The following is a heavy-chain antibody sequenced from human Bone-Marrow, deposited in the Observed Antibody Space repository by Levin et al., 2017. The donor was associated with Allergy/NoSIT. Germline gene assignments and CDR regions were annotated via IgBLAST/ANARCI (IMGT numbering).Heavy chain of an antibody. CDR1: GGSISSYY. CDR2: IYYSGST. CDR3: ARDPYYYDSSGYYGFDY. V-gene: IGHV4-59*01. D-gene: IGHD3-22*01. J-gene: IGHJ4*02. Sequence: SETLSLTCTVSGGSISSYYWSWIRQPPGKGLEWIGYIYYSGSTNYNPSLKSRVTISVDTSKNQFSLKLSSVTAADTAVYYCARDPYYYDSSGYYGFDYWGQGTLVTVSS.